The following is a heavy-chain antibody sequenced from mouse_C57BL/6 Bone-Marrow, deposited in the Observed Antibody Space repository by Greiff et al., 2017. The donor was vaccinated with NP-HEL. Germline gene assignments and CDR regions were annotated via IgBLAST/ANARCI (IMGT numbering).Heavy chain of an antibody. Sequence: QVTLKESGAELVRPGTSVKMSCKASGYTFTNYWIGWAKQRPGHGLEWIGDIYPGGGYTNYNEKFKGKATLTADKSSSTAYMQFSSLTSEDSAIYYCARGWLLRNWYFDVWGTGTTVTVSS. J-gene: IGHJ1*03. CDR1: GYTFTNYW. CDR2: IYPGGGYT. V-gene: IGHV1-63*01. CDR3: ARGWLLRNWYFDV. D-gene: IGHD2-3*01.